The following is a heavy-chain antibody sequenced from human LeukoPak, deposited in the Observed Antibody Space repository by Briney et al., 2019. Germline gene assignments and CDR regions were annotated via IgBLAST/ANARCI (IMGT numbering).Heavy chain of an antibody. Sequence: PGGSLRLSCAASGFTFSSYAMSWVRQAPGKGLEWVSAVSGSGDSTYNADSVKGRFTISRDNSKNTLYLQMNSLRAEDTAVYYCARIGAGGNGPPVLYWHFDLWGRGTLVTVSS. CDR2: VSGSGDST. V-gene: IGHV3-23*01. CDR1: GFTFSSYA. J-gene: IGHJ2*01. CDR3: ARIGAGGNGPPVLYWHFDL. D-gene: IGHD6-13*01.